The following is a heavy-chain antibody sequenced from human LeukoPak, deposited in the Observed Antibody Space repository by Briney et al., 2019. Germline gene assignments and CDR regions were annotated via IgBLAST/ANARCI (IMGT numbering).Heavy chain of an antibody. D-gene: IGHD3-10*01. J-gene: IGHJ6*02. CDR3: AKGDYYGSGSYYSPPPYYYYGMDV. Sequence: GGSLRLSCAASGFTFRGYAMSWVRQAPGKGLEWVSAISGSGGYKYYADSVKGRFTTSRDNSKNTLYLHMNSLRAEDTAVYYCAKGDYYGSGSYYSPPPYYYYGMDVWGQGTTVTVSS. V-gene: IGHV3-23*01. CDR2: ISGSGGYK. CDR1: GFTFRGYA.